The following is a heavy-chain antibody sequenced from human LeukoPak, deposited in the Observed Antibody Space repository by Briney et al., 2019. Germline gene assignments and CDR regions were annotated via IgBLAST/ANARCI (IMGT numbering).Heavy chain of an antibody. J-gene: IGHJ4*02. CDR3: ARQGEATIDY. V-gene: IGHV5-51*01. D-gene: IGHD1-26*01. CDR2: INPGDSDT. CDR1: GYSFISYC. Sequence: KPGESLKISCKGSGYSFISYCIAWVRQMPGKGLEWMGAINPGDSDTRYSPSFQGQVTISADKSISTAYLQWSSLKASDTAMYYCARQGEATIDYWGQGTLVTVSS.